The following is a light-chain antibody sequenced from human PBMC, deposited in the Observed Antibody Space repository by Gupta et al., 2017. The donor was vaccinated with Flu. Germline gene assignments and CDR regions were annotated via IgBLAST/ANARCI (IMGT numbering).Light chain of an antibody. J-gene: IGLJ1*01. V-gene: IGLV3-9*01. CDR2: MDS. CDR1: NIGRKN. CDR3: QVWDSSLYV. Sequence: SYELTQPLSVSVALGQTASITCGGNNIGRKNVHWYHQKPGQAPVLVIYMDSNRPSGIPERFSGSNSGNTATLTISRAQAGDEADYYCQVWDSSLYVFGTGTKVTVL.